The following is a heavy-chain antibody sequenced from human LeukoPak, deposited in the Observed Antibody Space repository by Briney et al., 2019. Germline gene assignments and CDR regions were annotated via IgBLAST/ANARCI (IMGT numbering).Heavy chain of an antibody. Sequence: GGSLRLSCTASGFTFGDYAMTWVRQAPGKGLEWVGFIRSKDYGATTDYAASVKGRFTISRDDSRSIAYLQMNSLKTDDTAVYFCTRNPSLSTTSGYYSVGGYWGQGTLVTVSS. D-gene: IGHD3-22*01. CDR3: TRNPSLSTTSGYYSVGGY. J-gene: IGHJ4*02. CDR2: IRSKDYGATT. CDR1: GFTFGDYA. V-gene: IGHV3-49*04.